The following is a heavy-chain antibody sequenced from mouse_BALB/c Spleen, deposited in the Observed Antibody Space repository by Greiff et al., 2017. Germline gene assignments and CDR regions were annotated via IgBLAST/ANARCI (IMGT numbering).Heavy chain of an antibody. Sequence: VQRVESGAELVRPGSSVKISCKASGYAFSSYWMNWVKQRPGQGLEWIGQIYPGDGDTNYNGKFKGKATLTADKSSSTAYMQLSSLTSEDSAVYFCARSYYRYYAMDYWGQGTSVTVSS. V-gene: IGHV1-80*01. D-gene: IGHD2-14*01. J-gene: IGHJ4*01. CDR1: GYAFSSYW. CDR2: IYPGDGDT. CDR3: ARSYYRYYAMDY.